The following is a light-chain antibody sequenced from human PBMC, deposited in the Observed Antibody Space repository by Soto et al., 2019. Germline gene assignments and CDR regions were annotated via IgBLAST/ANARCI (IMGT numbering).Light chain of an antibody. V-gene: IGKV1-39*01. J-gene: IGKJ1*01. CDR3: QQSYSTLWT. CDR1: QSISSY. CDR2: AAS. Sequence: DIQMTQSPSSLSASVRDRVTITCRASQSISSYLNWYQQKPGKARKLLIYAASSLQSGVPSRFSGSGSGTDFTLTISSLQPEDFATYYCQQSYSTLWTFGQGTEVDIK.